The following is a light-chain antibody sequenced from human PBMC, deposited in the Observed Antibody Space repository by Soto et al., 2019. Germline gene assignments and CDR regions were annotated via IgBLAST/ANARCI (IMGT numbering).Light chain of an antibody. J-gene: IGKJ3*01. CDR2: AAS. CDR1: QSISSY. V-gene: IGKV1-39*01. Sequence: DIQMTQSPSSLSASVGDRVTITCRASQSISSYLHWYQQKPGKAPKLLIYAASNLQSGVPSRFSASGSGTDFTLTVSSLQPEDVATYYCQKYNGVPLTFGPGTKVEIK. CDR3: QKYNGVPLT.